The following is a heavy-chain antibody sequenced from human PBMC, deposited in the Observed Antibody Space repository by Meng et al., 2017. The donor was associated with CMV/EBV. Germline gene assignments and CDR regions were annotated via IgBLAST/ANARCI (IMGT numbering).Heavy chain of an antibody. CDR3: ARHYDYDDY. D-gene: IGHD3-16*01. V-gene: IGHV1-2*02. CDR1: GYTFTGYY. CDR2: INPNSGGT. Sequence: QVQLVQSGAEVTKPGGPVKVTFEASGYTFTGYYMHWVRQAPGQGLEWMGWINPNSGGTNYAQKFQGRVTMTRDTSISTAYMELSRLRSDDTAVYYCARHYDYDDYWGQGTLVTVSS. J-gene: IGHJ4*02.